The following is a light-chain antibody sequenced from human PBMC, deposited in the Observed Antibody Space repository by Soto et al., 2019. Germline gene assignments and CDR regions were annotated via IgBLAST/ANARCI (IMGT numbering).Light chain of an antibody. Sequence: DIVMTQSPDSLAVSLGERATINCKSSQSVLYSSNNKNYLAWYQQKPGQPPKLLIYWASIRESGVPDRFSGSGSGTDFTVTINTLQAEDVAVYYCQQYYSPWTFGQGTKVEIK. J-gene: IGKJ1*01. CDR1: QSVLYSSNNKNY. CDR2: WAS. CDR3: QQYYSPWT. V-gene: IGKV4-1*01.